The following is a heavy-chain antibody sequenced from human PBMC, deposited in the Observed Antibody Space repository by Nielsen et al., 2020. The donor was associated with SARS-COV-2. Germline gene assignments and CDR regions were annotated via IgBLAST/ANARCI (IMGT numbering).Heavy chain of an antibody. CDR1: GFTFSSYW. V-gene: IGHV3-74*01. CDR3: TRDPGYYHGMDV. J-gene: IGHJ6*02. Sequence: GGSLRLSCAASGFTFSSYWMHWVRQAPGKGLVWVSRINSDGSSTSYADSVKGRFTISRDNAKNTLYLQMNSLRAEDTAMYYCTRDPGYYHGMDVWGQGTTVTVSS. CDR2: INSDGSST.